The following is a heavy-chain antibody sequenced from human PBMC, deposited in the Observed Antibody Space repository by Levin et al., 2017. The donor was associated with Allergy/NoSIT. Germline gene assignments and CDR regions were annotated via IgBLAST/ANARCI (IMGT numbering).Heavy chain of an antibody. V-gene: IGHV4-59*01. J-gene: IGHJ3*02. Sequence: SQTLSLTCTVSGVSISSYYWSWIRQPPGKGLEWIGYIYYSGSTNYNPSLKSRVTISVDTSKNQFSLKLSSVTAADTAVYYCAREMLAGPDAFDIWGQGTMVTVSS. CDR2: IYYSGST. CDR1: GVSISSYY. CDR3: AREMLAGPDAFDI. D-gene: IGHD2-8*01.